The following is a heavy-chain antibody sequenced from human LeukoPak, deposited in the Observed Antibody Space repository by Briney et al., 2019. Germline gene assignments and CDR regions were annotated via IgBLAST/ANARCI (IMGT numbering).Heavy chain of an antibody. Sequence: GSLRLSCAASGFTFSSYAMSWVRQAPGKGLEWIGSIYYSGSTYYNPSLKSRVTISVDSSKNQFSLKLSSVTAADTAVYYCARRPGYSSGWYWFDPWGQGTLVTVSS. D-gene: IGHD6-19*01. V-gene: IGHV4-39*01. J-gene: IGHJ5*02. CDR1: GFTFSSYA. CDR2: IYYSGST. CDR3: ARRPGYSSGWYWFDP.